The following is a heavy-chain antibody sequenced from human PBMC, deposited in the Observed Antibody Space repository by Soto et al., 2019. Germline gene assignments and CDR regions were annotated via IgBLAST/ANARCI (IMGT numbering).Heavy chain of an antibody. D-gene: IGHD2-2*01. CDR1: GFTFSSYS. CDR3: ARDIGYCTSKRCNSDGDH. J-gene: IGHJ4*02. V-gene: IGHV3-23*01. CDR2: VSIGFIT. Sequence: PVVSLILSCSSSGFTFSSYSICLFLQGPVNGLEWVSVVSIGFITHYADSVMGRFTISRENSKNTLSLQMNSLRAEDTAVYYCARDIGYCTSKRCNSDGDHWGQGNLVTVSS.